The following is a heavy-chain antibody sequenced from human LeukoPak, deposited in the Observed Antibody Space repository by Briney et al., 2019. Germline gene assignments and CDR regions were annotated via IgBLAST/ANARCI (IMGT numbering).Heavy chain of an antibody. CDR2: ISAYNGNT. CDR1: GYTFTSYG. CDR3: ARASRYYDFWSGLDY. V-gene: IGHV1-18*01. D-gene: IGHD3-3*01. Sequence: ASVKVSCEASGYTFTSYGISWVRQAPGQGLEWMGWISAYNGNTNYAQKLQGRVTMTTDTSTSTAYMELRSLRSDDTAVYYCARASRYYDFWSGLDYWGQGTLVTVSS. J-gene: IGHJ4*02.